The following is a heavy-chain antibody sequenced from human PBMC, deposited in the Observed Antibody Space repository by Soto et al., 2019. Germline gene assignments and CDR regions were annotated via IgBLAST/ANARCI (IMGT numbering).Heavy chain of an antibody. CDR2: IYYSGST. Sequence: PSETLSLTCTVSGGSISSSSYYWGWIRQPPGKGLEWIGSIYYSGSTYYNPSLKSRVAISVDTSKNQFSLKLGSVTAADTAVYYCARLRDSRYNWNYESDYWGQGTLVTVSS. CDR1: GGSISSSSYY. D-gene: IGHD1-7*01. CDR3: ARLRDSRYNWNYESDY. J-gene: IGHJ4*02. V-gene: IGHV4-39*01.